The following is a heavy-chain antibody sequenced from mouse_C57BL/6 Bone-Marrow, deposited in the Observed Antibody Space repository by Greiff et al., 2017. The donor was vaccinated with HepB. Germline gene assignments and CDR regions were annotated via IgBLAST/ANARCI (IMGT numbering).Heavy chain of an antibody. D-gene: IGHD1-1*01. CDR1: GYTFTDYN. CDR2: INPNNGGT. CDR3: ANYYGSSLFAY. V-gene: IGHV1-22*01. J-gene: IGHJ3*01. Sequence: VQLQQSGPELVKPGASVKMSCKASGYTFTDYNMHWVKQSHGKSLEWIGYINPNNGGTSYNQKFKGKATLTVNKSSSTAYMELRSLTSEDSAVYYCANYYGSSLFAYWGQGTLVTVSA.